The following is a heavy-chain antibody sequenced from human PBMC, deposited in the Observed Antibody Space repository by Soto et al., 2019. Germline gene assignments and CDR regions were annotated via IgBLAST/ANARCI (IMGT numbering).Heavy chain of an antibody. V-gene: IGHV3-30-3*01. D-gene: IGHD3-3*01. CDR3: ARGDPRQRFLEWLDSKGNFDY. CDR1: GFTFSSYA. Sequence: HPGGSLRLSCAASGFTFSSYAMHWVRQAPGKGLEWVAVISYDGSNKYYADSVKGRFTISRDNSKNTLYLQMNSLRAEDTAVYYCARGDPRQRFLEWLDSKGNFDYWGQGTLVTVSS. CDR2: ISYDGSNK. J-gene: IGHJ4*02.